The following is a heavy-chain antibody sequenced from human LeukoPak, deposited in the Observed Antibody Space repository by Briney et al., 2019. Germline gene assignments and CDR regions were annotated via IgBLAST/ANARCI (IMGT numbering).Heavy chain of an antibody. V-gene: IGHV4-39*07. CDR1: GGSISSYY. CDR2: IYYNGST. Sequence: SETLSLTCTVSGGSISSYYWGWIRQPPGKGLEWIGSIYYNGSTYYNPSLKSRVTISVDTSKNQFSLKLSSVTAADTAVYYCARDQVVVVAASLGWFDPWGQGTLVTVSS. CDR3: ARDQVVVVAASLGWFDP. D-gene: IGHD2-15*01. J-gene: IGHJ5*02.